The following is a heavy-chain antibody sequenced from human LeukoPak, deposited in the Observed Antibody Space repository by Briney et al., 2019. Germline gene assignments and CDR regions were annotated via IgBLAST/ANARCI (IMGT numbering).Heavy chain of an antibody. CDR2: ISAYNGYT. CDR3: ARDKAVTTEVTQHFQH. Sequence: ASVKVSCKASGYTFTNYGISWVRQAPGQGLEWMGWISAYNGYTDYAQKFQFRVTMTTDTSTSTAYMELRSLRSDGTAVYYCARDKAVTTEVTQHFQHWGQGTLVTVSS. D-gene: IGHD4-23*01. CDR1: GYTFTNYG. V-gene: IGHV1-18*01. J-gene: IGHJ1*01.